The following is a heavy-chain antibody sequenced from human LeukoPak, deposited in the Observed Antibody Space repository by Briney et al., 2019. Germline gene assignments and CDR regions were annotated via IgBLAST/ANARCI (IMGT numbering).Heavy chain of an antibody. V-gene: IGHV1-69*13. CDR3: ASSGWYSYYFDY. CDR1: GGTFSSYA. J-gene: IGHJ4*02. CDR2: IIPIFGTA. D-gene: IGHD6-19*01. Sequence: ASVKASWKASGGTFSSYAISWVRQAPGQGLEWMGGIIPIFGTANYAQKFQGRVTITADESTSTAYMELSSLRSEDTAVYYCASSGWYSYYFDYWGQGTLVTVSS.